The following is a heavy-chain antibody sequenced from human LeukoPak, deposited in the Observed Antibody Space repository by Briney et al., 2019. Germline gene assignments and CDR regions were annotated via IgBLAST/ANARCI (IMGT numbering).Heavy chain of an antibody. J-gene: IGHJ3*02. CDR1: GFTFTTYW. Sequence: GGSLRLSCAASGFTFTTYWMSWVSQAPGKGLEWVAFIRYDGSNKYYADSVKGRFTISRDNSKNTLYLQMNSLRAEDTAVYYCAREIWFGELGSAFDIWGQGTMVTVSS. V-gene: IGHV3-30*02. CDR3: AREIWFGELGSAFDI. D-gene: IGHD3-10*01. CDR2: IRYDGSNK.